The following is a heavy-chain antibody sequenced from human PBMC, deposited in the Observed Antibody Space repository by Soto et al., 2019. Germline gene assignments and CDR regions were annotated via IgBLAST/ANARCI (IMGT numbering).Heavy chain of an antibody. CDR1: GFTFSSYA. D-gene: IGHD1-26*01. J-gene: IGHJ3*02. V-gene: IGHV3-64D*09. Sequence: GGSLRLSCSASGFTFSSYAMHWVRQAPGKGLEYVSAISSNGGSTYYADSVKGRFTISRDNSKNTLYLQMSSLRAEDTAVYSCVKEGSGLDAFDIWGQGTMVTVSS. CDR3: VKEGSGLDAFDI. CDR2: ISSNGGST.